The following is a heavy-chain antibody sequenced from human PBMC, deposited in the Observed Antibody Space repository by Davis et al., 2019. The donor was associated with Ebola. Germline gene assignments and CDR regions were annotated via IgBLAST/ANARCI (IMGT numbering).Heavy chain of an antibody. V-gene: IGHV3-48*02. J-gene: IGHJ6*02. CDR3: ARIDDFWSGALNYYYYYGMDV. Sequence: GGSLRLSCAASGFTFSSYSMNWVRQAPGKGLEWVSYISSSSSTIYYADSVKGRFTISRDNAKNSLYLQMNSLRDEDTAVYYCARIDDFWSGALNYYYYYGMDVWGQGTTVTVSS. D-gene: IGHD3-3*01. CDR2: ISSSSSTI. CDR1: GFTFSSYS.